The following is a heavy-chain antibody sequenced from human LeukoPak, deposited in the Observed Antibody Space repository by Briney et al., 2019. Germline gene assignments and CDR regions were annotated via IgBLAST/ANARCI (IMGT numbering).Heavy chain of an antibody. CDR1: GFTFSSYG. J-gene: IGHJ5*02. V-gene: IGHV3-30*18. Sequence: GRSLRLSCAASGFTFSSYGMHWVRQAPDKGLEWVAVISYDGSNKYYADSVKGRFTISRDNSKNTLYLQMNSLRAEDTAVYYCAKDSRWLWIAAAGPNWFDPWGQGTLVTVSS. D-gene: IGHD6-13*01. CDR2: ISYDGSNK. CDR3: AKDSRWLWIAAAGPNWFDP.